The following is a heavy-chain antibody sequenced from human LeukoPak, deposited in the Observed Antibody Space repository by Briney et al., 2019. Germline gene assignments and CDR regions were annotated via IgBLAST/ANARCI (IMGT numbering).Heavy chain of an antibody. Sequence: ASVKVSCKASGGTFSSYAISWVRQAPGQGLEWMGGIIPIFGTANYAQKFQGRVTITTDESTSTAYMELSSLRSEDTAVYYCARAHPPPRLGYCSSTSCYDGYYMDVWGKGTTVTVSS. CDR3: ARAHPPPRLGYCSSTSCYDGYYMDV. J-gene: IGHJ6*03. CDR2: IIPIFGTA. CDR1: GGTFSSYA. V-gene: IGHV1-69*05. D-gene: IGHD2-2*01.